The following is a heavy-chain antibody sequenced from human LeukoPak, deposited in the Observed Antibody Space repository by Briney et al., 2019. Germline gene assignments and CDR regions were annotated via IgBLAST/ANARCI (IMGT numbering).Heavy chain of an antibody. CDR2: ISAYNGNT. V-gene: IGHV1-18*01. CDR1: GYTFTSYG. J-gene: IGHJ5*02. Sequence: ASVKVSCKASGYTFTSYGISWVRQAPGQGLEWMGWISAYNGNTNYAQKLQGRVTMTTDTSTSTAYMELRSLRSDDTAVYYCARSKVYGGKLRVGWFDPWGQGTLVTVSS. CDR3: ARSKVYGGKLRVGWFDP. D-gene: IGHD4-23*01.